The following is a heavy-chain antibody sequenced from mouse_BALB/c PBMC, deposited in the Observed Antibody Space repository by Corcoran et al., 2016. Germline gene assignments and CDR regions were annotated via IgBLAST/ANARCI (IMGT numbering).Heavy chain of an antibody. CDR1: GYTFTSYV. CDR3: ARRPNYYGSSYVY. CDR2: INPYNDGT. D-gene: IGHD1-1*01. Sequence: EVQLQQSGPELVKPGASVKMSCMASGYTFTSYVMHWVKQKPGQGLEWIGYINPYNDGTQYNEKFKGKATLTSDKSSSTAYMELSSLTSEDSAVYYCARRPNYYGSSYVYWGPGTTLTFSS. V-gene: IGHV1S136*01. J-gene: IGHJ2*01.